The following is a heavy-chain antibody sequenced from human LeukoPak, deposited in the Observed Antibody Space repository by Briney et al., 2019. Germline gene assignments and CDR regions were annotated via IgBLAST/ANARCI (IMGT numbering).Heavy chain of an antibody. CDR3: AKGTRSSTNEAADI. CDR2: IIGSGGTT. V-gene: IGHV3-23*01. Sequence: GGSLRLSCAASGVTFSNDAMCWVRQAPGQGLEWVSAIIGSGGTTYYTNSVKGRFTISRDNSKNTLYLQMNSLRAEDTAVYYCAKGTRSSTNEAADIWGQGTMVTVSS. J-gene: IGHJ3*02. CDR1: GVTFSNDA. D-gene: IGHD2-8*01.